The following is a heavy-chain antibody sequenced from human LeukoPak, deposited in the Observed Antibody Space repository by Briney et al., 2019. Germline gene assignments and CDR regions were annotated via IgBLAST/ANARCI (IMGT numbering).Heavy chain of an antibody. CDR2: INHSGST. CDR3: AILTPVPSDY. CDR1: GGSFSGYY. D-gene: IGHD2-8*01. V-gene: IGHV4-34*01. J-gene: IGHJ4*02. Sequence: SETLSLTCAVYGGSFSGYYWSWIRQPQGKGLEWIGEINHSGSTNYNPSLKSRVTISVDTSKNQFSLKLSSVTAADTAVYYCAILTPVPSDYWGQGTLVTVSS.